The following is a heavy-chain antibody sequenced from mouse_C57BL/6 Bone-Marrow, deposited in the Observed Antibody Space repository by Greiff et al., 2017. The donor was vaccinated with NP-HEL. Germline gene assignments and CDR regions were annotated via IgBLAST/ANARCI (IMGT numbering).Heavy chain of an antibody. CDR1: GYTFTSYW. J-gene: IGHJ3*01. CDR2: IDPSDSYT. CDR3: ARGLHYYGSSPVAY. V-gene: IGHV1-59*01. Sequence: QVQLQQPGAELVRPGTSVKLSCKASGYTFTSYWMHWVKQRPGQGLEWIGVIDPSDSYTNYNQKFKGKATLTVDTSSSTAYMQLSSLTSEDSAVYYCARGLHYYGSSPVAYWGQGTLVTVSA. D-gene: IGHD1-1*01.